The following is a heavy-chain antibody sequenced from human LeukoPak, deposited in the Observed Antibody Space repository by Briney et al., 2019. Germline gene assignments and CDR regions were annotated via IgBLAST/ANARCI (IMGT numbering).Heavy chain of an antibody. V-gene: IGHV1-46*01. Sequence: ASVKVSCKASGYTFSSNYMHWVRQAPGQGLEWMGVINPSGGGTIYAQKFQGRVTMTRDTSTSTVYMELSSLKSEDTAVYYCASARSGGYFDYWGQGTLVTVSS. J-gene: IGHJ4*02. CDR2: INPSGGGT. CDR3: ASARSGGYFDY. D-gene: IGHD4-23*01. CDR1: GYTFSSNY.